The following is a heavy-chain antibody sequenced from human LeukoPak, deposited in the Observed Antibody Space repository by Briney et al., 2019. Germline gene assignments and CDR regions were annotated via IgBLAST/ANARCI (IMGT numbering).Heavy chain of an antibody. J-gene: IGHJ4*02. CDR2: IYPDDSDT. Sequence: GESLKISCKGSGYSFSSYWIAWVRQMPGKGLEWMGIIYPDDSDTRYSPSFQGQVTIIADKSISPAYLQWSSLKASDNAMYYCARQRRSSGWPNDYWGQGTLVTVSS. CDR1: GYSFSSYW. D-gene: IGHD6-19*01. CDR3: ARQRRSSGWPNDY. V-gene: IGHV5-51*01.